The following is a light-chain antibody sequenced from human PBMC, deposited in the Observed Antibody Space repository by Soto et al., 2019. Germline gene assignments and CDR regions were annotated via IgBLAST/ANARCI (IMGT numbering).Light chain of an antibody. CDR3: QSWGAGIPV. J-gene: IGLJ7*01. CDR2: FNYDGSH. Sequence: QLVLTQSPSASASLGASVKLTCTLSSGHSNYAIAWHQQQPEKGPRFLMKFNYDGSHTKGDGIPDRFSGSSSGAERYLTISSLQSEDEADYYCQSWGAGIPVFGGGTQLTVL. V-gene: IGLV4-69*01. CDR1: SGHSNYA.